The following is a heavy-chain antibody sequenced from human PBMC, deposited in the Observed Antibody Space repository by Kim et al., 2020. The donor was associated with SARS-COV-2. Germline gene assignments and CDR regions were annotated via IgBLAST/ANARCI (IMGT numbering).Heavy chain of an antibody. Sequence: YSGSTYYNPSLKSRVTISVDTSKTQFSLKLSAVTAADTAVYYCHYDIAYWGQGTLVTVSS. CDR2: YSGST. D-gene: IGHD3-9*01. V-gene: IGHV4-39*07. CDR3: HYDIAY. J-gene: IGHJ4*02.